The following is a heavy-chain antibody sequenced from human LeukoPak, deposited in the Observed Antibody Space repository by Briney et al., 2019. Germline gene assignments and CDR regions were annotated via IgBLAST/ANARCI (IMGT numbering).Heavy chain of an antibody. V-gene: IGHV3-23*01. D-gene: IGHD6-19*01. J-gene: IGHJ6*02. Sequence: GGSLRLSCAASGFTFSSYAMSWVRQAPGKGLEWVSAISGSGGSTYYADSVKGRFTISRDNSKNTLYLQMNSLRAEDTAVYYCAKASDKRWLVRVDYYYGMDVWGQGTTVTVSS. CDR2: ISGSGGST. CDR1: GFTFSSYA. CDR3: AKASDKRWLVRVDYYYGMDV.